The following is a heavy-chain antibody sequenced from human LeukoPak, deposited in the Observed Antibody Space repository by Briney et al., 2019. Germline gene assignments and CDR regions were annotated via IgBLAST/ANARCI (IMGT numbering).Heavy chain of an antibody. CDR2: FYPEDCET. CDR3: ATGPSIVVVTAIGFDY. Sequence: ASVKVSRKGSGYTLTELSMHWVRQAPGKGLEWMGGFYPEDCETIYAQKFQGRVTMAEDTSTDTAYMELSSLTSEDTAVYYCATGPSIVVVTAIGFDYWGQGTLVTVSS. CDR1: GYTLTELS. V-gene: IGHV1-24*01. D-gene: IGHD2-21*02. J-gene: IGHJ4*02.